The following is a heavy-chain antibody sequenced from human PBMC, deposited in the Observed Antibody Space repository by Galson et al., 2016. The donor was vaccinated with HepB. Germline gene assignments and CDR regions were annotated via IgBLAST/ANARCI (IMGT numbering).Heavy chain of an antibody. CDR3: ASHMGIGFYFDH. Sequence: SLRLSCAASGFTSSNYDMSWVRQAPGKGLEWVSAISGTPPTTDHADSVKGRFTISRDDSKNTLFLQMSSLRAEDTAVYYCASHMGIGFYFDHWGQGALVTVSS. CDR2: ISGTPPTT. D-gene: IGHD7-27*01. CDR1: GFTSSNYD. J-gene: IGHJ4*02. V-gene: IGHV3-23*01.